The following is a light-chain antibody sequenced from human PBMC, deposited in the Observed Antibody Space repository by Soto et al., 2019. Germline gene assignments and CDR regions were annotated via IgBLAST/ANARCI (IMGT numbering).Light chain of an antibody. Sequence: EIGLRHHAPGLCVYGEERASLSCRAHQGVSSYLAWYQQKPGQAPRLLIYGASTRATGIPARFSGSGSGTEFTLTISNLEPEDFALYYCQQRNNWPSTFGQGTRVDIK. CDR3: QQRNNWPST. CDR1: QGVSSY. V-gene: IGKV3D-15*01. CDR2: GAS. J-gene: IGKJ1*01.